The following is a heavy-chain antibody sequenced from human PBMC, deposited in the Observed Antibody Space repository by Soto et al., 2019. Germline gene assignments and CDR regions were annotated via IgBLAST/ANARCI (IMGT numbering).Heavy chain of an antibody. Sequence: QVQLVQSGAEVKKPGASVKVSCKASGYTFTSYGISWVRQAPGQGLEWMGWISAYNGNTNYAQKLQGRVTMTTDTSTSTAYMELRSLRSDYTAVYYCAREFGLPPYYYYGMDVWGQGTTVTVSS. CDR3: AREFGLPPYYYYGMDV. V-gene: IGHV1-18*04. J-gene: IGHJ6*02. CDR1: GYTFTSYG. CDR2: ISAYNGNT. D-gene: IGHD3-10*01.